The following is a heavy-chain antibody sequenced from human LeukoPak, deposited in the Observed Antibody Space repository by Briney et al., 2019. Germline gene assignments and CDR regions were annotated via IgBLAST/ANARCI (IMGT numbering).Heavy chain of an antibody. Sequence: GASVKVSCRASGYTFTSYDINWVRQATGQGLEWMGWMNPNSGNTGYAQKFQGRVTMTRNTSISTAYMELSSLRSEDTPVYYCARRVNEDSYVDYYYYYYMDVWGKGTTVTISS. CDR1: GYTFTSYD. CDR2: MNPNSGNT. J-gene: IGHJ6*03. D-gene: IGHD3-16*01. CDR3: ARRVNEDSYVDYYYYYYMDV. V-gene: IGHV1-8*01.